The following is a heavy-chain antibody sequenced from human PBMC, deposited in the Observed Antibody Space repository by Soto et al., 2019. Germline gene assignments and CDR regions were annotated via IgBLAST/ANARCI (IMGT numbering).Heavy chain of an antibody. V-gene: IGHV4-61*01. Sequence: QVQLQESGPGVVKPSDTLSVTCTVSGVSVSSRSHFWSWIRQTPGGGLQWIGYIYYTGNTNYSPSLKSRATLSVDTSRNQFSLRMTSVTAADTAIYYCARYDAESGSNKLDPWGQGALVTVSS. D-gene: IGHD5-12*01. CDR3: ARYDAESGSNKLDP. CDR1: GVSVSSRSHF. J-gene: IGHJ5*02. CDR2: IYYTGNT.